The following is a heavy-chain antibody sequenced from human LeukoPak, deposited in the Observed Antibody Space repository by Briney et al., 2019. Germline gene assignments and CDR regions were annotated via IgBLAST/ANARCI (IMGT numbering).Heavy chain of an antibody. CDR3: AKDQRFGELLYFDY. CDR1: GFSFSNYA. J-gene: IGHJ4*02. CDR2: ISYNGRNK. V-gene: IGHV3-30*04. D-gene: IGHD3-10*01. Sequence: GGSLRLSCAASGFSFSNYAIHWVRQAPGKGLEWVALISYNGRNKYYADSVKGRFTIDRDNSKNTLYLQMNSLRAEDTAVYYCAKDQRFGELLYFDYWGQGTLVTVSS.